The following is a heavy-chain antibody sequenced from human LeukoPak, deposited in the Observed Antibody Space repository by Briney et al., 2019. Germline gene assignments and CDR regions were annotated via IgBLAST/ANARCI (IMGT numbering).Heavy chain of an antibody. CDR2: ISAYNGNT. J-gene: IGHJ4*02. V-gene: IGHV1-18*04. Sequence: ASVKVSCKTSGYTFTGYYMHWVRQAPGQGLEWMGWISAYNGNTNYAQKLQGRVTMTTDTSTSTAYMELRSLRSDDTAVYYCARVESSGWYVPDYWGQGTLVTVSS. CDR3: ARVESSGWYVPDY. D-gene: IGHD6-19*01. CDR1: GYTFTGYY.